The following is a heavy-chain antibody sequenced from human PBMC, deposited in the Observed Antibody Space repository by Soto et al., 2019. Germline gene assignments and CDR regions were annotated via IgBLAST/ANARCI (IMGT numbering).Heavy chain of an antibody. CDR1: GFTFGNHA. J-gene: IGHJ4*02. D-gene: IGHD3-22*01. Sequence: PGGSLRLSCAASGFTFGNHAMSWVRQAPGKGLEWVLGINSGGGSTYYADSVKGRFTISRDNSKNTLYLQMNSLRAEDTAVYYCAKVRHDYYDSTGYLDYWGQGTLVTVSS. CDR2: INSGGGST. CDR3: AKVRHDYYDSTGYLDY. V-gene: IGHV3-23*01.